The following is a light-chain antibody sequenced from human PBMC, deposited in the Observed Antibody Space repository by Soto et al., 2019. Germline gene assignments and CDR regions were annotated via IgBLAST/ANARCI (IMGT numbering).Light chain of an antibody. CDR2: KAS. Sequence: DIQMTQSPSTLSGSVGDRVTITCRASQTISSWLAWYQQKPGKAPKLLIYKASTLKSGVPSRFSGSGSGTEFTLTISSLQPDEFATYYCQHYNSYSAAFGQGTKVERK. CDR3: QHYNSYSAA. J-gene: IGKJ1*01. CDR1: QTISSW. V-gene: IGKV1-5*03.